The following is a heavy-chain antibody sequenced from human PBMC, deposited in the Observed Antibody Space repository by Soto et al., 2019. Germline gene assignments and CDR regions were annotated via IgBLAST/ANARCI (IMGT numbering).Heavy chain of an antibody. J-gene: IGHJ4*02. CDR1: GGSISSYY. CDR2: IYYSGST. D-gene: IGHD4-17*01. Sequence: ESLSLTGTVCGGSISSYYWSWIRQPPGKGLEWIGYIYYSGSTNYNPSLKSRVTISVDTSKNQFSLKLSSVTAADTAVYYCARRYGPGFDYWGQGTLVTVSS. V-gene: IGHV4-59*08. CDR3: ARRYGPGFDY.